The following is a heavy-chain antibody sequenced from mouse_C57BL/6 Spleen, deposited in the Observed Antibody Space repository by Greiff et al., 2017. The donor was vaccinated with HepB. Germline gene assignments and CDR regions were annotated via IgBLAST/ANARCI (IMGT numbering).Heavy chain of an antibody. Sequence: VQLQQPGAELVKPGASVKLSCKASGYTFTSYWMHWVKQRPGRGLEWIGRIDPKSGGTKYNEKFKSKATLTVDKPSSTAYMQLSSLTSEDSAVYYCARSRFTIPDYWGQGTTLTVSS. CDR1: GYTFTSYW. J-gene: IGHJ2*01. CDR2: IDPKSGGT. V-gene: IGHV1-72*01. CDR3: ARSRFTIPDY. D-gene: IGHD1-1*02.